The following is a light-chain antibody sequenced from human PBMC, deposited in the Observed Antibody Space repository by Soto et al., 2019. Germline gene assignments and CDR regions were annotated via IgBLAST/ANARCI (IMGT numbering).Light chain of an antibody. CDR3: SSHTMSSALQV. J-gene: IGLJ1*01. CDR2: GVS. V-gene: IGLV2-14*01. CDR1: ISDFVIYNY. Sequence: HSALTQPASVSGSPGQSITISCTGTISDFVIYNYVSWYQQHPGKAPKLMLYGVSNRPSGVSNRFSGSKSGNTASLTISGLQAEDEADYYCSSHTMSSALQVFGTGTKVT.